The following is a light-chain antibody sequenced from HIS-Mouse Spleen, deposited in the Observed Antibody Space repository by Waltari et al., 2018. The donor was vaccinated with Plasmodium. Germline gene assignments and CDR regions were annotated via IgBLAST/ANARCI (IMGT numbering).Light chain of an antibody. Sequence: EIVMTQSPATLSVSPGERATLSCRASQSVSSNLAWYQQKPGQAPRLRIYGAATRATGIPARFRGSGCGTEFTLTISSLQSEDFAVYYCQQYNNWSFTFGPGTKVDIK. CDR2: GAA. CDR3: QQYNNWSFT. J-gene: IGKJ3*01. V-gene: IGKV3-15*01. CDR1: QSVSSN.